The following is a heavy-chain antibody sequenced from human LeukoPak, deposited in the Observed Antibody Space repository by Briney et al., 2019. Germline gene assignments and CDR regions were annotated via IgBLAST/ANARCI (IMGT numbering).Heavy chain of an antibody. V-gene: IGHV3-49*04. CDR2: IRSKAYGGTT. CDR3: TREFSRYSGSYCNY. D-gene: IGHD1-26*01. CDR1: GFTFGDYA. Sequence: GGSLRLSCTASGFTFGDYAMSWVRQAPGKGLEWVGFIRSKAYGGTTGYAAPVKGRFTISRDDSKSIAYLQMNSLKTEETAVYYCTREFSRYSGSYCNYWGQGTLVTVSS. J-gene: IGHJ4*02.